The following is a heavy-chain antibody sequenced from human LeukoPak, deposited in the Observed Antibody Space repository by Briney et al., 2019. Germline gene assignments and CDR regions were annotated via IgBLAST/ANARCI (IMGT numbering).Heavy chain of an antibody. CDR3: ARGSGYCSSTSCYKLQWAYYYYGMDV. J-gene: IGHJ6*02. Sequence: PGGSLRLSCAASGFTFSSYGMHWVRQAPGKGLEWVAVIWYDGSNKYYADSVKGRFTISRDNSKNTLYLQMNSLRAEDTAVYYCARGSGYCSSTSCYKLQWAYYYYGMDVWGQGTTVTVSS. CDR2: IWYDGSNK. D-gene: IGHD2-2*02. V-gene: IGHV3-33*01. CDR1: GFTFSSYG.